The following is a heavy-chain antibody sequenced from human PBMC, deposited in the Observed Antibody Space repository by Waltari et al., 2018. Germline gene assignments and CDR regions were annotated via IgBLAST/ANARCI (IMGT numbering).Heavy chain of an antibody. J-gene: IGHJ3*02. Sequence: QVQLQESGPGLVKPSETLSLTCAVSGYSISSGYYWGWIRQPPGKGLEWIGSIYHSGSTYYNPSLKSRVTISVDTSKNQFSLKLSSVTAADTAVYYCARDQPTEANILWSEAAFDIWGQGTMVTVSS. D-gene: IGHD2-21*01. CDR1: GYSISSGYY. CDR3: ARDQPTEANILWSEAAFDI. CDR2: IYHSGST. V-gene: IGHV4-38-2*02.